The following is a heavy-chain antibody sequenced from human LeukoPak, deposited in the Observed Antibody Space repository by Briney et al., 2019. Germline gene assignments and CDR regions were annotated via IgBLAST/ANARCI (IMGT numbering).Heavy chain of an antibody. CDR1: GFTFSSYG. CDR2: IDTSDDTI. V-gene: IGHV3-23*01. Sequence: PGGSLRLSCAASGFTFSSYGMSWVRQAPGKGLEWIAYIDTSDDTIYYADSVKGRFTISRDNSKNTLYLQMNSLRAEDTAVYYCAKTLGDSVIYWGQGTLVPVSS. D-gene: IGHD4-17*01. CDR3: AKTLGDSVIY. J-gene: IGHJ4*02.